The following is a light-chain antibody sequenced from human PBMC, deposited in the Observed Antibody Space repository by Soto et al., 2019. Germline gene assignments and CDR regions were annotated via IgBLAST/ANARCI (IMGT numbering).Light chain of an antibody. V-gene: IGKV1-17*03. CDR1: QGISYY. CDR2: AAS. J-gene: IGKJ4*01. CDR3: LQHNTYPAT. Sequence: DIQTTQSPSVMSASVGDRVTITCRASQGISYYLAWFQHQPGKVPKRLIYAASNLESGVPSRFSGSGSGTEFTLTISSLQPEDFATYYCLQHNTYPATLGGGTKVDSK.